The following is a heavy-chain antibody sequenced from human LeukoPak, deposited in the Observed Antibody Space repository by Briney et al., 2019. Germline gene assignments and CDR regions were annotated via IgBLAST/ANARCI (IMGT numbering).Heavy chain of an antibody. CDR2: IYTSGST. CDR1: GGSISNYY. V-gene: IGHV4-4*07. D-gene: IGHD2-2*01. CDR3: ARDRRYCSSTSCFSGFDY. J-gene: IGHJ4*02. Sequence: PSETLSLTCTVSGGSISNYYWSWIRQPAGKGLEWIGRIYTSGSTNYNPSLKSRVTMSVDTSKNQFSLKLSSVTAADTAVYYCARDRRYCSSTSCFSGFDYWGQGTLVTVSS.